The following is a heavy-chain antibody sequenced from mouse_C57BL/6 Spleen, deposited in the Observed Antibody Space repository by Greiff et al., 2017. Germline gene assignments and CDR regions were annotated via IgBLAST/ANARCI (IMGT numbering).Heavy chain of an antibody. CDR1: GFPFTDYY. CDR3: ARSYYYGSIYLWFAY. J-gene: IGHJ3*01. V-gene: IGHV7-3*01. CDR2: IRNTAHGYTT. Sequence: EVQVVESGGGLVQPGGSLSLSCAASGFPFTDYYMSWVRQPPGKALEWLGFIRNTAHGYTTEYSASVTGRFTISSDNSQSILYLQMNALRAEDSATYYCARSYYYGSIYLWFAYWGQGTLVTVSA. D-gene: IGHD1-1*01.